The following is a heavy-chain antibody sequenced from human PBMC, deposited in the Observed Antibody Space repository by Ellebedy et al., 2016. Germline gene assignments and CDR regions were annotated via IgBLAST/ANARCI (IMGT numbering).Heavy chain of an antibody. D-gene: IGHD2-2*01. CDR3: RQGHYADY. Sequence: GESLKISCAVSGLTFSNFFMSWVRQAPGRGLEWVATISAKGDKRDLADSVQGRFTISRDNFRNTLHLQMSNLRGEDTAVYYCRQGHYADYWGQGTLVTVSS. V-gene: IGHV3-23*01. J-gene: IGHJ4*02. CDR1: GLTFSNFF. CDR2: ISAKGDKR.